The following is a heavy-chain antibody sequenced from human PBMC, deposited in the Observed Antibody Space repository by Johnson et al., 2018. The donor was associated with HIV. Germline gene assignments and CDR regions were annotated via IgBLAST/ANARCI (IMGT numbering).Heavy chain of an antibody. Sequence: VQLVESGGGLVQPGGSLRLSCAASGFTFSSYWMHWVRQAPGKGLVWVSRINSDGSSTSYADSVKGRFTISRDHAKSYLYLQMNSLRAEDTALYYCARPAYSGTWTDAFDIWGQGTMVTVSS. CDR3: ARPAYSGTWTDAFDI. J-gene: IGHJ3*02. V-gene: IGHV3-74*02. D-gene: IGHD1-26*01. CDR1: GFTFSSYW. CDR2: INSDGSST.